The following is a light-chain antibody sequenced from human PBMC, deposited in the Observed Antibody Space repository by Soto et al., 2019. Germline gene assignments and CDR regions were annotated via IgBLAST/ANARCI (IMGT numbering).Light chain of an antibody. CDR3: QQSYSTPRT. J-gene: IGKJ1*01. CDR1: QGIRND. CDR2: DAS. Sequence: DIQMTQSPSMLSASVGDRVTIACRASQGIRNDLGWYQQKPGKAPKLLIYDASSLESGVPSRFSGSGSGTDFTLTISSLQPEDFATYYCQQSYSTPRTFGQGTKVDIK. V-gene: IGKV1-39*01.